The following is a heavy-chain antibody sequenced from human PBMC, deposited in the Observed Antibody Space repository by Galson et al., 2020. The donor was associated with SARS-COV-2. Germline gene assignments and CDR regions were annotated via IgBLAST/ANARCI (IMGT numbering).Heavy chain of an antibody. CDR2: INPSGGST. J-gene: IGHJ6*03. V-gene: IGHV1-46*01. D-gene: IGHD3-3*01. Sequence: ASVKVSCKASGYTFTSYYMHWVRQAPGQGLEWMGIINPSGGSTSYAQKFQGRVTMTRDTSTSTVYMELSSLRSEDTAVYYCARGENQRLRFLEWTQGTGYYYMDVWGKGTTVTVSS. CDR1: GYTFTSYY. CDR3: ARGENQRLRFLEWTQGTGYYYMDV.